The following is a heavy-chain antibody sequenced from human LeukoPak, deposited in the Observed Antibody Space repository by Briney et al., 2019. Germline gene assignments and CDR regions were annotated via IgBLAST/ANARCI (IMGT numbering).Heavy chain of an antibody. V-gene: IGHV3-53*01. CDR3: VRKNQDFNAAFDI. CDR1: GFTVSNNY. Sequence: GGSLRLSCAASGFTVSNNYMSWVRQAPGKGLEWVSITYSDGITNYAVSVKGRFTISRDTSQNTLSLQMNSLRAEDTAVYYCVRKNQDFNAAFDIWGQGTVVTVSS. D-gene: IGHD1-14*01. J-gene: IGHJ3*02. CDR2: TYSDGIT.